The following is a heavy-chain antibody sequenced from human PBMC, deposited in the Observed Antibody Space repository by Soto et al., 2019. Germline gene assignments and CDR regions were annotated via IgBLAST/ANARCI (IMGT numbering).Heavy chain of an antibody. D-gene: IGHD2-15*01. CDR1: GGSISSSSYY. V-gene: IGHV4-39*01. CDR3: ARLYDATPRVTTGYFDY. Sequence: PSETLSLTCTVSGGSISSSSYYWGWIRQPPGKGLEWIGSIYYSGSTYYNPSLKSRVTISVDTSKNQFSLKLSSVTAADTAVYYCARLYDATPRVTTGYFDYWGQGTLVTVSS. CDR2: IYYSGST. J-gene: IGHJ4*02.